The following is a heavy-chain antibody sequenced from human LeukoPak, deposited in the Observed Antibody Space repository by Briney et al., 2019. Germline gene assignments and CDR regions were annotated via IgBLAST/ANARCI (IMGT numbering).Heavy chain of an antibody. CDR2: FNPNSGAT. J-gene: IGHJ4*02. D-gene: IGHD6-6*01. CDR3: ARELANFFDY. Sequence: ASVKVSCKASGYPFTGYYMHWVRQAPGQGLEWMGRFNPNSGATNSAQKFQGRVIMTGDTSISTAYMELSRLRSDDTAVYYCARELANFFDYWGQGTLVTVSS. V-gene: IGHV1-2*06. CDR1: GYPFTGYY.